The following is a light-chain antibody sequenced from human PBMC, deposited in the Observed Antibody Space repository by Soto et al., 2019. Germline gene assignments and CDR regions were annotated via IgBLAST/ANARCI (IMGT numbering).Light chain of an antibody. CDR2: DAS. Sequence: ETVLTQAPATLSFSPGEGSTPASRASQSVSSFLAWYQQKPGQAPRLLIYDASNRATGIPARFSGSGSGTDFTLTISSLEPEDFAVYYCQQHTNWPLTFGGGTRWIS. V-gene: IGKV3-11*01. J-gene: IGKJ4*01. CDR1: QSVSSF. CDR3: QQHTNWPLT.